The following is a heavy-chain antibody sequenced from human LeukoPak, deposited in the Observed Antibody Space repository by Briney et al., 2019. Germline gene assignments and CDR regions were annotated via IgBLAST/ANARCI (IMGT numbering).Heavy chain of an antibody. Sequence: PSETLSLTCTVSGGSISSSSYYWGWIRQPPGKGLEWIGSIYYSGSTYYNPSLKSRVTISVDTPKNQFSLKLSSVTAADTAVYYCAATYYYDSSGYYYFDYWGQGTLVTVSS. V-gene: IGHV4-39*01. J-gene: IGHJ4*02. CDR1: GGSISSSSYY. D-gene: IGHD3-22*01. CDR2: IYYSGST. CDR3: AATYYYDSSGYYYFDY.